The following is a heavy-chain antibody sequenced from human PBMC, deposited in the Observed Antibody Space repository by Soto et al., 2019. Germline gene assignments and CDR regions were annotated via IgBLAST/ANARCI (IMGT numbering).Heavy chain of an antibody. CDR3: ARDVGMDYYDRSGPDDAFDI. Sequence: QVQLVQSGTEVKKPGASVKVSCKASGYTFTSYGITWVRQAPGQGLEWMGWISTYSGNTNYAQKLQGRVTMTTDTSTSTAYMELRSLRSDETAVYYCARDVGMDYYDRSGPDDAFDIWGQGTMVTVSS. CDR1: GYTFTSYG. J-gene: IGHJ3*02. CDR2: ISTYSGNT. V-gene: IGHV1-18*01. D-gene: IGHD3-22*01.